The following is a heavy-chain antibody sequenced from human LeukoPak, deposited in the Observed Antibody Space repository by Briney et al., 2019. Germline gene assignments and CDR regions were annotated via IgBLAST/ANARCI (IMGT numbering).Heavy chain of an antibody. CDR2: FYSSGST. J-gene: IGHJ4*02. V-gene: IGHV4-39*07. CDR3: ARIGKTSVLRYFDWLPFDY. D-gene: IGHD3-9*01. CDR1: GDYISSTTYY. Sequence: PSETLSLTCTVSGDYISSTTYYWGWIRQPPGKGLEWIGSFYSSGSTYYNPSLKSRVTISVDTSKNQFSLKLRSVTAADTAAYYCARIGKTSVLRYFDWLPFDYWGQGTLVTVSS.